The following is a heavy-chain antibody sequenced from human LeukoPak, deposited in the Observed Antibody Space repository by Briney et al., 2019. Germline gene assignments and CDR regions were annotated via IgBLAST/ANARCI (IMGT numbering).Heavy chain of an antibody. D-gene: IGHD3-22*01. J-gene: IGHJ4*02. Sequence: PGGSLRLSCAASGFTVSSNYMSWVRQAPGKGLEWVSVIYSGGSTYYADSVKGRFTISRDNSKNTLYLQMNSLRAEDTAVYYCAKRGYYYDSSGIPYYFDYWGQGTLVTVSS. CDR1: GFTVSSNY. CDR2: IYSGGST. V-gene: IGHV3-53*01. CDR3: AKRGYYYDSSGIPYYFDY.